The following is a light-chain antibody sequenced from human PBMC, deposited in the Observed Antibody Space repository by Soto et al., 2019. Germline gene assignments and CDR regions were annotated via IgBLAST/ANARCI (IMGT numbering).Light chain of an antibody. CDR3: QKFNSVPFT. Sequence: DIQMTQSPSSLSASVGDRVTITCRASEGIRDRLAWYHYKPGNVPRLLIYAASTLQSGVPSRFSGSGSGTDFTLTISSLQPEDVGSYYCQKFNSVPFTFGGGTKVEIK. CDR1: EGIRDR. CDR2: AAS. J-gene: IGKJ4*01. V-gene: IGKV1-27*01.